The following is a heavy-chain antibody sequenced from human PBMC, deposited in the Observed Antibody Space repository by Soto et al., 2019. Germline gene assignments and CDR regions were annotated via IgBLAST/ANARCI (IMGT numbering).Heavy chain of an antibody. CDR1: GFTFSRYS. Sequence: EVQLVESGGGVVRPGGSLRLSCAASGFTFSRYSMNWVRQAPGKGLEWVSSISSNTNYIYYADSMKGRFTVSRDNDKNSVYLDMNSLSDEDTAVYYCARESEDLTSNFDYWGQETLVTVSS. J-gene: IGHJ4*02. CDR2: ISSNTNYI. CDR3: ARESEDLTSNFDY. V-gene: IGHV3-21*01.